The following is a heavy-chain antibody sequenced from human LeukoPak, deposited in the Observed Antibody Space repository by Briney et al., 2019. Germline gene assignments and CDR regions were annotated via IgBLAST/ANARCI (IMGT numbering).Heavy chain of an antibody. CDR2: IYPGDSDT. CDR3: ARGRYCSSTSCSFDY. Sequence: GESLKISCKGSGYSFTSYRIGWVRQMPGKGLEWMGIIYPGDSDTRYSPSFQGQVTISADKSISTAYLQWSSLKASDTAMYYCARGRYCSSTSCSFDYWGQGTLVTVSS. D-gene: IGHD2-2*01. CDR1: GYSFTSYR. J-gene: IGHJ4*02. V-gene: IGHV5-51*01.